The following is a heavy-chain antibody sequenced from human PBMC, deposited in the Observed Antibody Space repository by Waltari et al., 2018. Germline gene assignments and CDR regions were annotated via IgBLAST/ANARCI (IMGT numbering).Heavy chain of an antibody. Sequence: QVQLQESGPGLVKPSETLSLTCTVSGGSVRSGSYYWSWIRQPPGKGLEWIGYIYYSGSTNYNPSLKSRVTISVDTSKNQFSLKLSSVTAADTAVYYCARASSGWRSTSEEFDYWGQGTLVTVSS. J-gene: IGHJ4*02. CDR1: GGSVRSGSYY. CDR2: IYYSGST. CDR3: ARASSGWRSTSEEFDY. D-gene: IGHD6-19*01. V-gene: IGHV4-61*01.